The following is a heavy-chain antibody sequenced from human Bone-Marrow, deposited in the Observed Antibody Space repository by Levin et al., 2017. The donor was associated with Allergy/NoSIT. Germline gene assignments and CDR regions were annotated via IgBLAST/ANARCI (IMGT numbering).Heavy chain of an antibody. J-gene: IGHJ4*02. V-gene: IGHV4-61*01. CDR1: GGSVSSGRYY. CDR3: AQGHGDSLSFDY. CDR2: IYYSGNT. D-gene: IGHD4-17*01. Sequence: SETLSLTCTVSGGSVSSGRYYWSWIRQPPGKGLEWIGYIYYSGNTNNNPSLKSRVTISRDTSKNQFSLKLSSVTAADTAVYYCAQGHGDSLSFDYWGQGTLVTVSS.